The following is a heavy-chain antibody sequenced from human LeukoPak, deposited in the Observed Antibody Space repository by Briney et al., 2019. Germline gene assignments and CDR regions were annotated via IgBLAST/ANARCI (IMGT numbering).Heavy chain of an antibody. CDR2: IYSGGST. V-gene: IGHV3-53*05. CDR1: GFTVSSNY. J-gene: IGHJ5*02. D-gene: IGHD3-22*01. Sequence: GGSLRLSCAASGFTVSSNYMSWVRQAPGKGLEWVSVIYSGGSTYYADSVKGRFTISRDNSKNTLYLQMNSLRAEDTAVYYCARDAINHYYDSSGYPDPWGQGTLVTVSS. CDR3: ARDAINHYYDSSGYPDP.